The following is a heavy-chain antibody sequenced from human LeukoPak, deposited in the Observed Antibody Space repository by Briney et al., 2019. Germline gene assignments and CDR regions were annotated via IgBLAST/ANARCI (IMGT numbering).Heavy chain of an antibody. J-gene: IGHJ5*02. CDR2: IYYSGST. D-gene: IGHD4-11*01. CDR3: ARHKGRLHGWFDP. CDR1: GGSISSYY. Sequence: SETLSPTCTVSGGSISSYYWSWIRQPPGKGLEWIGYIYYSGSTNYNPSLKSRVTISVDTSKNQFSLKLSSVTAADTAVYYCARHKGRLHGWFDPWGQGTLVTVSS. V-gene: IGHV4-59*08.